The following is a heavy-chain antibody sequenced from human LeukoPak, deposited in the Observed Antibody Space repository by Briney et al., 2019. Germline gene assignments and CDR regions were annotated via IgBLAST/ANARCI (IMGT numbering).Heavy chain of an antibody. CDR3: VRDGDDFNFDY. Sequence: GGSLRLSCAASGFTFRSYWMHWVRQAPREGLEWVSRVIRDGSFTNYADSVKGRFTISRDNAKNTLYLQMSSLRAEDTAVYFCVRDGDDFNFDYWGQGSLVTVSS. CDR1: GFTFRSYW. V-gene: IGHV3-74*01. CDR2: VIRDGSFT. D-gene: IGHD5-24*01. J-gene: IGHJ4*02.